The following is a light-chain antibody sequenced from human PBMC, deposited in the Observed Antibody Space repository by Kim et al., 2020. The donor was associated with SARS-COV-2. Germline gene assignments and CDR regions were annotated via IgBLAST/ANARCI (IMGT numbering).Light chain of an antibody. Sequence: ASVGDRVTITRRASQDISNYLAWFQLKPVKAPKLLIYAASALQPGVPSRFSGSGSGTDFTLTVTSLQPEDVATYYCQKCDSAPWTFGQGTKVDIK. CDR3: QKCDSAPWT. J-gene: IGKJ1*01. CDR2: AAS. CDR1: QDISNY. V-gene: IGKV1-27*01.